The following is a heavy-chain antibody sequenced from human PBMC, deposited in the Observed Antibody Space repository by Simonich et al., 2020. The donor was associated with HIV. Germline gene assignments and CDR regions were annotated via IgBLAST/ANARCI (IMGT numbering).Heavy chain of an antibody. CDR3: ARFRGSGYYYSLAFDI. D-gene: IGHD3-22*01. V-gene: IGHV4-59*08. CDR1: GGSISRYY. Sequence: QVQLQESVPGLVKPSETLSLTCTVSGGSISRYYCSWIRPPPGKGLEWIGYLYYSGSNNYNPARKRRFTISVDTAKNQVSLKLSSVTAADTAVYYCARFRGSGYYYSLAFDIWGQGTMVTVSS. CDR2: LYYSGSN. J-gene: IGHJ3*02.